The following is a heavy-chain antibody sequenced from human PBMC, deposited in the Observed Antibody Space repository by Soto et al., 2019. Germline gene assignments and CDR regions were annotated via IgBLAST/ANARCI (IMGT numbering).Heavy chain of an antibody. V-gene: IGHV3-7*04. CDR2: IKHDGSEN. J-gene: IGHJ4*02. CDR1: GFTVSSNY. CDR3: ARGGGNFDY. Sequence: GGSLRLSCAASGFTVSSNYMSWVRQAPGRGLEWVANIKHDGSENYYVDSVKGRFTISRDNAKNSLYLQMNSLRAEDTAVYYCARGGGNFDYWGQGTLVTVSS.